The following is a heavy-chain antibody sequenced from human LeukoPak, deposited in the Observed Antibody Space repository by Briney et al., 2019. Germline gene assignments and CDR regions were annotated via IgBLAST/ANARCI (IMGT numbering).Heavy chain of an antibody. V-gene: IGHV4-34*01. CDR3: ARGPRGLGMAGTFDY. Sequence: SETLSLTRAVYGESFSGYYWSWIRQPPGKGLEWIGEINHSGSTNYNPSLKSRVTISVDTSKNQFSQKLNSVTAADTAVYYCARGPRGLGMAGTFDYWGQGTLVTVSS. CDR2: INHSGST. CDR1: GESFSGYY. D-gene: IGHD6-19*01. J-gene: IGHJ4*02.